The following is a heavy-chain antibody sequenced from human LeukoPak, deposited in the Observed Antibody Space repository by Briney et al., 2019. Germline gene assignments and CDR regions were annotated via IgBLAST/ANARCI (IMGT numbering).Heavy chain of an antibody. CDR3: VRGPSGTYYFDY. CDR1: GGTFSSYA. D-gene: IGHD1-1*01. Sequence: SVKVSCKASGGTFSSYAISWVRQAPGQGLEWMGGIIPIFGTANYAQKFQGRVTITADESTSTAYMELSSLRSEDTAVYYCVRGPSGTYYFDYWGQGTLVTVSS. V-gene: IGHV1-69*13. CDR2: IIPIFGTA. J-gene: IGHJ4*02.